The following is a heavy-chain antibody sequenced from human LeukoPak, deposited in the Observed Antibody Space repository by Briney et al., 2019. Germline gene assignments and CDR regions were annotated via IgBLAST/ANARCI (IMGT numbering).Heavy chain of an antibody. CDR1: GDSISSYY. J-gene: IGHJ4*02. CDR3: ARQPRYCRGGSCYSAYFDY. D-gene: IGHD2-15*01. V-gene: IGHV4-59*01. CDR2: IYYSGSGTT. Sequence: PSETLSLTCTVSGDSISSYYWSWIRQPPGKGLEWIGYIYYSGSGTTTYNPSLKSRVTISVDTSKNQFSLNLSSVTAADTAVYYCARQPRYCRGGSCYSAYFDYWGQGTLVTVSS.